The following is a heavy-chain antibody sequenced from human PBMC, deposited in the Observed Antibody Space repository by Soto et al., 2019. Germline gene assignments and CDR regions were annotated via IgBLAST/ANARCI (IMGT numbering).Heavy chain of an antibody. J-gene: IGHJ5*02. D-gene: IGHD1-1*01. CDR2: IYYSGST. V-gene: IGHV4-39*01. CDR1: GGSISSSSYY. Sequence: QLQLQESGPGLVKPSETLSLTCTVSGGSISSSSYYWGWIRQPPGKGLEWIGSIYYSGSTYYNPSLKSRVTISVDTSKNQFSLKLSSVTAADTAVYYCARQTGVRHLGRPGHWFDPWGQGTLVTVSS. CDR3: ARQTGVRHLGRPGHWFDP.